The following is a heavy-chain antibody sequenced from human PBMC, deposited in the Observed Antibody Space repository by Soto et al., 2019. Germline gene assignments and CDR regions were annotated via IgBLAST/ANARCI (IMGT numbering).Heavy chain of an antibody. J-gene: IGHJ4*02. V-gene: IGHV3-33*01. D-gene: IGHD4-17*01. CDR3: ARDDDYPDNGFDY. CDR2: IVREGTEQ. Sequence: QAPGKGLEWLAVIVREGTEQYYADSVKGRFTISRDNSKNTLYLQMNSPRVDDTAVYYCARDDDYPDNGFDYWGQGTLLTVSS.